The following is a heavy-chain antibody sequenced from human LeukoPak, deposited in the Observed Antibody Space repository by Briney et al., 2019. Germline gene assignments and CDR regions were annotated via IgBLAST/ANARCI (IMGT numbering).Heavy chain of an antibody. J-gene: IGHJ6*04. V-gene: IGHV4-59*01. Sequence: PSETLSLTCTGSGGSISSYYWSWIRQPPGKGLEWIGYIYYSGSTNYNPSLKSRVTISVDTSKNQLSLKLSSVTAADTAVYYCARSAGYCSGGSCYFSGMDVWGKGTTVTVSS. CDR1: GGSISSYY. CDR3: ARSAGYCSGGSCYFSGMDV. D-gene: IGHD2-15*01. CDR2: IYYSGST.